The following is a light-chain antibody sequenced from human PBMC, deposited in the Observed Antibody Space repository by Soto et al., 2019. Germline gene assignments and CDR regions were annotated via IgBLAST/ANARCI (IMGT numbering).Light chain of an antibody. Sequence: QSALTQPASVSGSPGQSITISCTGTSSDIGAYNYVSWYQQHPGQAPKLMISDVSNRPSGISDRFSGYKSGNTASLTISGLQAEDEADYYCYSCSRSSGTRYVFGTGTKLTVL. J-gene: IGLJ1*01. V-gene: IGLV2-14*03. CDR2: DVS. CDR3: YSCSRSSGTRYV. CDR1: SSDIGAYNY.